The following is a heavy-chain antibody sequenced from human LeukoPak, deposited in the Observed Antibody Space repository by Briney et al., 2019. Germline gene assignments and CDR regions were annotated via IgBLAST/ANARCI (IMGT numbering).Heavy chain of an antibody. CDR3: ARGLIVPSTIFDY. CDR1: GDSISLYY. CDR2: ISHSGGT. V-gene: IGHV4-59*04. Sequence: KPSETLSLTCTVSGDSISLYYWSWIRQPPGKGLEWIGFISHSGGTYYNPSLKSRVTMSVDRSENQFSLKLSSVTAADTAVYYCARGLIVPSTIFDYWGQGALVTVSS. J-gene: IGHJ4*02. D-gene: IGHD2-2*01.